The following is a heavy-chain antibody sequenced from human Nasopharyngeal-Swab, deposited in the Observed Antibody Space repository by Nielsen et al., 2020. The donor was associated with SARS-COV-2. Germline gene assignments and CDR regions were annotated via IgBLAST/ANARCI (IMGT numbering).Heavy chain of an antibody. D-gene: IGHD5-24*01. Sequence: GGSLRLSCVASGYSFRTYGMSWVRQAPGKGLEWVAAIVGSGDNSGSGGSTYYADSVKGRFTISRDNSKDTLYLQMNRMRVEDTAIYYCASDGLSLNTFENWGQGTMVTVSS. CDR2: IVGSGDNSGSGGST. CDR1: GYSFRTYG. V-gene: IGHV3-23*01. J-gene: IGHJ3*02. CDR3: ASDGLSLNTFEN.